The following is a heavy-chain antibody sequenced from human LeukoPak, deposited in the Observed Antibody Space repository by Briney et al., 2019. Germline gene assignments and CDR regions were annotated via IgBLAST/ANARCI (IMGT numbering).Heavy chain of an antibody. CDR2: ISSSSSYI. CDR3: ARKGGHGYDAFDI. J-gene: IGHJ3*02. V-gene: IGHV3-21*01. CDR1: GFTFSSYS. D-gene: IGHD2-2*03. Sequence: PGGSLGLSCAASGFTFSSYSMNWVRQAPGKGLEWVSSISSSSSYIYYADSVKGRFTISRDNAKNSLYLQMNSLRAEDTAVYYCARKGGHGYDAFDIWGQGTMVTVSS.